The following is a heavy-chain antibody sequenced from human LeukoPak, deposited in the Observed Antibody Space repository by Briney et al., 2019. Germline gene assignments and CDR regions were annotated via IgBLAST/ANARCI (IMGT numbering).Heavy chain of an antibody. CDR3: ARDACVSCGGDCCHDP. V-gene: IGHV1-18*01. CDR2: ISANNGDT. CDR1: GYTFSNYG. Sequence: ASVKFSCKAFGYTFSNYGISWVRQALGQGLEWMAWISANNGDTRYAQKFQGRVILTTDTPTTTAYMELRNLRSDDTAVYYCARDACVSCGGDCCHDPWGQGTLVTVSS. D-gene: IGHD2-21*02. J-gene: IGHJ5*02.